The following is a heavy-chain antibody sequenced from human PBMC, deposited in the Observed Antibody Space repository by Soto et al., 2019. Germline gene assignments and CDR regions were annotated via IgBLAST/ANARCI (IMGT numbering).Heavy chain of an antibody. Sequence: SETLSLTCTVSGGSISSYYWSWIQQPPGKGLEWIGYIYYSGSTNYNPSLKSRVTISVDTSKNQFSLKLSSVTAADTAVYYCARVWLGYCSGGSCPLDYWGQGTLVTVSS. D-gene: IGHD2-15*01. CDR2: IYYSGST. CDR3: ARVWLGYCSGGSCPLDY. CDR1: GGSISSYY. J-gene: IGHJ4*02. V-gene: IGHV4-59*01.